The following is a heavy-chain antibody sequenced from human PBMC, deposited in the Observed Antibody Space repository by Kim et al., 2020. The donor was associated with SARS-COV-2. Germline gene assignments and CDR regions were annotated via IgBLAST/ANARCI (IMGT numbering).Heavy chain of an antibody. J-gene: IGHJ4*02. D-gene: IGHD4-17*01. CDR3: AEGLGVTTSLDY. Sequence: YYADSVKGRFTISRDNSKNTLYLQMNSLRAEDTAVYYGAEGLGVTTSLDYWGQGTLVTVSS. V-gene: IGHV3-30-3*02.